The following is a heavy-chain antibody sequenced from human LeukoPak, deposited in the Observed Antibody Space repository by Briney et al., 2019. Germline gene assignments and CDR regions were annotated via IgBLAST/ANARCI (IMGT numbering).Heavy chain of an antibody. CDR3: ARGGWSFDY. D-gene: IGHD3-10*01. V-gene: IGHV3-7*01. J-gene: IGHJ4*02. CDR1: GLSFSRYW. Sequence: PGGALRLSCADSGLSFSRYWMSWVRQAPGKGRAWVANIKQEGREKYYVDSAKGRFTISRNNAKNSLYLQTNSLRAEDTAGYYCARGGWSFDYWGQGTLVTVSS. CDR2: IKQEGREK.